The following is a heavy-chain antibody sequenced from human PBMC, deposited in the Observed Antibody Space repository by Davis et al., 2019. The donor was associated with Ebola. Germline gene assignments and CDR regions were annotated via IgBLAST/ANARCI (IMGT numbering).Heavy chain of an antibody. V-gene: IGHV1-18*04. D-gene: IGHD3-9*01. J-gene: IGHJ4*02. CDR1: GYTFTSYG. Sequence: ASVKVSCKSSGYTFTSYGLVWVRQAPGLGLEGMRWISGFNTNTNFAQKFQGSVTVSKDTSTNTAYMDLSSLTSDETAIYYCARAPNYDVLTGTSSYYFDYWGQGTLVTVSS. CDR3: ARAPNYDVLTGTSSYYFDY. CDR2: ISGFNTNT.